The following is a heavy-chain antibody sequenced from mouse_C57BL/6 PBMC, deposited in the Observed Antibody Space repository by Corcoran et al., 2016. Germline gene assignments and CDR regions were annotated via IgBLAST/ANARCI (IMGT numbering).Heavy chain of an antibody. CDR1: GYTFTDSY. CDR3: ARGAQATYYAMDY. V-gene: IGHV1-26*01. D-gene: IGHD3-2*02. CDR2: INPNNGGT. Sequence: EVQLQQSGPELVKPGASVKISCKASGYTFTDSYMNWVKQSQGKSLEWIGDINPNNGGTSYNQKFKGKATLPVDKSSSTAYMELRSLTSEDSAVYYCARGAQATYYAMDYWGQGTSVTVSS. J-gene: IGHJ4*01.